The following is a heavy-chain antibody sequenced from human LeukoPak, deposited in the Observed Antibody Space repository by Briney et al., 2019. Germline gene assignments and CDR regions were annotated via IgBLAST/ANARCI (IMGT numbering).Heavy chain of an antibody. CDR3: ARGRRGSSRGYYYMDV. CDR2: INHSGST. J-gene: IGHJ6*03. Sequence: SETLSLTCAVYGGSFSGYYWSWIRQPPGKGLEWIGEINHSGSTNYNPSLKSRVTISVDTSRNQFSLKLSSVTAADTAVYYCARGRRGSSRGYYYMDVWGKGTTVTVSS. CDR1: GGSFSGYY. D-gene: IGHD6-6*01. V-gene: IGHV4-34*01.